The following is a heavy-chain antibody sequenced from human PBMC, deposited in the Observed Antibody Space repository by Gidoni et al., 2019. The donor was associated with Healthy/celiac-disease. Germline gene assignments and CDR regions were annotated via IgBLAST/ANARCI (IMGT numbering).Heavy chain of an antibody. CDR1: GFTVSSNY. Sequence: EVQLVESGGGLVQPGGSLRPSCAASGFTVSSNYMSWVRQAPGKGLEWVSVIYSGGSTYYADSVKGRFTISRDNSKNTLYLQMNSLRAEDTAVYYCARVQQWLAYNWFDPWGQGTLVTVSS. D-gene: IGHD6-19*01. CDR2: IYSGGST. CDR3: ARVQQWLAYNWFDP. V-gene: IGHV3-66*01. J-gene: IGHJ5*02.